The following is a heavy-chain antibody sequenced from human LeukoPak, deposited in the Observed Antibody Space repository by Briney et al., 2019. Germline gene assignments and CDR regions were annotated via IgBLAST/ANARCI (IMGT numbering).Heavy chain of an antibody. Sequence: SETLSLTCAVSGGSISSGGYSWSWIRQPPGKGLEWIGYIYHSGSTYYNPSLKSRVTISVGRSKNQFSLKLSSVTAADTAVYYCASRSDLSDAFDIWGQGTMVTVSS. D-gene: IGHD2-21*02. CDR1: GGSISSGGYS. CDR3: ASRSDLSDAFDI. V-gene: IGHV4-30-2*01. J-gene: IGHJ3*02. CDR2: IYHSGST.